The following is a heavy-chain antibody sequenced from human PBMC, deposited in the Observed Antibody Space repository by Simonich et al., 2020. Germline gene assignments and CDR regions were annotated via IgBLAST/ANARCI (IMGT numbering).Heavy chain of an antibody. CDR3: AGDGGNCRGGSCYWYFDL. Sequence: QVQLVQSGAEVKKPGASVKVSCKSSGYTFTGYYMHWVRQAPGQGLEWMGRIKLYRGGNKYARAFEGRVPMTRDTSIRTAYMEMSRLRSDDTAVYYCAGDGGNCRGGSCYWYFDLWGRGTLVTVSS. CDR1: GYTFTGYY. D-gene: IGHD2-15*01. CDR2: IKLYRGGN. V-gene: IGHV1-2*06. J-gene: IGHJ2*01.